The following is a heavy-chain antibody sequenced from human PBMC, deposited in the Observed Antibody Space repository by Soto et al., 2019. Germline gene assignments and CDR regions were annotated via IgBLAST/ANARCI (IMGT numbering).Heavy chain of an antibody. CDR2: ISASGSNT. CDR1: GFTFSSYA. CDR3: AKISAAADTQD. J-gene: IGHJ4*02. Sequence: EVQLLESGGGLVQPGGSLRLSCAASGFTFSSYAMTWVRQAPGKGLDWVSSISASGSNTYYADSVRGRFTISRDNTKNTLYLQMNSLRAEDTAVYYCAKISAAADTQDWGQGTLVTVSS. D-gene: IGHD6-13*01. V-gene: IGHV3-23*01.